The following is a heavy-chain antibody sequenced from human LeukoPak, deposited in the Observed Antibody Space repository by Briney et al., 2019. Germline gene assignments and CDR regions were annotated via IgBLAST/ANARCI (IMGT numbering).Heavy chain of an antibody. J-gene: IGHJ4*02. CDR1: GFXFSNAW. D-gene: IGHD1-26*01. CDR2: VKSKTDGGTI. CDR3: TTYSRGASDY. Sequence: GGSLRLSCAASGFXFSNAWITWVRQTPGKGLEWVARVKSKTDGGTIDYAAPVKGRFTISRDDSENTLYLQMNSLSTEDTALYYCTTYSRGASDYWGQGTLVTVSS. V-gene: IGHV3-15*01.